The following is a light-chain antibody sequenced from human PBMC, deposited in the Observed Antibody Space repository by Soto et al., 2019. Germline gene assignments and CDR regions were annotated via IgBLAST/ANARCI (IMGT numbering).Light chain of an antibody. CDR1: SSDVGGYNY. J-gene: IGLJ2*01. CDR2: EVS. V-gene: IGLV2-14*01. CDR3: SSYTHTTTLDVL. Sequence: QSALTQPASVSGSPGQSITISCTGTSSDVGGYNYVSWYQQHPGKAPKLIIYEVSNRPSGVSNRFSGSKSGNTASLTISGLQAEDEAYYYCSSYTHTTTLDVLFGGGTKLTVL.